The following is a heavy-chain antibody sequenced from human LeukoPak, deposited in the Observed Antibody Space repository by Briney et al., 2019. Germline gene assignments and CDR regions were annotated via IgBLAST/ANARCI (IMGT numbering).Heavy chain of an antibody. CDR3: ARRLDYGDYFDY. D-gene: IGHD4-17*01. CDR1: GGSISSYY. V-gene: IGHV4-59*01. CDR2: IYYSGST. Sequence: SETLSLTCTVSGGSISSYYWSWIRQPPGKGLEWIGYIYYSGSTNYNPSLKSRVTISVDTSKNQFSLKLSSVTAADTAVYYCARRLDYGDYFDYWGQGTLVTVS. J-gene: IGHJ4*02.